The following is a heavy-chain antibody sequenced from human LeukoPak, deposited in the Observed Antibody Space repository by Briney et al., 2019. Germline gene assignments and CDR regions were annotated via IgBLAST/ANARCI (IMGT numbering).Heavy chain of an antibody. CDR1: GFTFSSYW. D-gene: IGHD3-22*01. CDR3: ARCRYYYDSRSYYFDY. CDR2: IKQDGSEK. Sequence: GGSLRLPCAASGFTFSSYWMSWVRQAPGKGLEWVANIKQDGSEKYYVDSVKGRFTISRDNAKNSLYLQMNSLRAEDTAVYYCARCRYYYDSRSYYFDYWGQGTLVTVSS. J-gene: IGHJ4*02. V-gene: IGHV3-7*01.